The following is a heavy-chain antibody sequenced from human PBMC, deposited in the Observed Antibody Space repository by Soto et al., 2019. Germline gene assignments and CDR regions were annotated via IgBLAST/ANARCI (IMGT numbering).Heavy chain of an antibody. J-gene: IGHJ6*02. CDR3: ARALQLAYGMDV. V-gene: IGHV6-1*01. D-gene: IGHD6-6*01. CDR2: TYYRSKWYN. Sequence: SQTLSLTCAISGDSVSSNSAAWHWIRQSPSRGLEWLGRTYYRSKWYNDYAVSVKSRITIDPDTSKNQFSLQLSSVTPEDTAVYYCARALQLAYGMDVWGQGTTVTVSS. CDR1: GDSVSSNSAA.